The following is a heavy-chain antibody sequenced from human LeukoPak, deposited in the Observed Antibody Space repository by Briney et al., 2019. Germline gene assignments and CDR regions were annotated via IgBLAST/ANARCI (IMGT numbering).Heavy chain of an antibody. CDR3: ARDRGPGVVVTAILADDYYYYGMDV. D-gene: IGHD2-21*02. CDR1: GYTFTSYG. V-gene: IGHV1-18*01. Sequence: ASVKVSCKASGYTFTSYGISWVRQAPGQGLEWMGWISAYNGNSNYAQKLQGRVTMTTDTSTSTAYMELRSLRSDDTAVYYCARDRGPGVVVTAILADDYYYYGMDVWGQGTTVTVSS. CDR2: ISAYNGNS. J-gene: IGHJ6*02.